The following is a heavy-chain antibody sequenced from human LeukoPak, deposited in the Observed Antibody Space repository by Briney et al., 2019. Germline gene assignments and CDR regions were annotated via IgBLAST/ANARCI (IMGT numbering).Heavy chain of an antibody. Sequence: GGSLRLSCAASGFTVSSNYMSWVRQAPGKGLEWVSVIYSGGSTYYADSVKGRFTISRDNSKNTLYLQMNSLRAEDTAVYYCTRDGGSILWFGELLYYWGQGTLVTVSS. V-gene: IGHV3-53*01. CDR3: TRDGGSILWFGELLYY. D-gene: IGHD3-10*01. CDR2: IYSGGST. J-gene: IGHJ4*02. CDR1: GFTVSSNY.